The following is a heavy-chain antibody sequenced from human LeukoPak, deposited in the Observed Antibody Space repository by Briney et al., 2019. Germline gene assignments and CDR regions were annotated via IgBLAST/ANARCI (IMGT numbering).Heavy chain of an antibody. CDR3: ARVYCSSTSCYPFDY. J-gene: IGHJ4*02. CDR2: IYYSGST. Sequence: PSQTLSLTCTVSGGSISSGDYYWSWIRQPPGKGLEWIGYIYYSGSTYYNPSLKSRVTISVDTSKNQFSLKLSSVTAADTAVYYCARVYCSSTSCYPFDYWGQGTLVTVSP. D-gene: IGHD2-2*01. CDR1: GGSISSGDYY. V-gene: IGHV4-30-4*01.